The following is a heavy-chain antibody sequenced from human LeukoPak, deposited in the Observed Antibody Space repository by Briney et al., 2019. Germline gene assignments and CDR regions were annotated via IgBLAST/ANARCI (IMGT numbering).Heavy chain of an antibody. J-gene: IGHJ1*01. D-gene: IGHD6-13*01. CDR2: KYTTGST. CDR1: GGSISSGLYY. V-gene: IGHV4-61*02. CDR3: ARDRGAGASYFQY. Sequence: SETLSLTCTVSGGSISSGLYYWSWIRQPAGRGLEWIGRKYTTGSTNYNPSLESRVTISLDTSKNQFSLSLSSVTAADTAVYYCARDRGAGASYFQYWGQGTLVTASS.